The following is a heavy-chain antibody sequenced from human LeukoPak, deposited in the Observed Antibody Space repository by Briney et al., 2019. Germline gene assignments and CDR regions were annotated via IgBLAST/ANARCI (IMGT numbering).Heavy chain of an antibody. V-gene: IGHV5-51*01. CDR1: GYSFTSDW. CDR3: ARHCDYGGSSNFDF. J-gene: IGHJ4*02. CDR2: IYPGDSDT. Sequence: GEALKISWKGSGYSFTSDWIGWVRQMPGKGLEWMGIIYPGDSDTRYSPSFQGQVNISADKSINTAHLQWSRLKASATDKYYCARHCDYGGSSNFDFWGQGTMVTVSS. D-gene: IGHD4-23*01.